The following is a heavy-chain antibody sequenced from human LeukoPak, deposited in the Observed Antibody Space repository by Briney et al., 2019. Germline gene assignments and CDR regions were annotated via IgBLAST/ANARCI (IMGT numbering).Heavy chain of an antibody. Sequence: GGSLRLSCVASGFTFSSHAMSWVRQGPGKGLAWVSSISAGGDYTYYADSVKGRFTIPRDNSKNTLYLQMNSLRAEDTAVYYCARTSRVFNDCDYWGQGTLVTVSS. J-gene: IGHJ4*02. V-gene: IGHV3-23*01. D-gene: IGHD1-14*01. CDR2: ISAGGDYT. CDR3: ARTSRVFNDCDY. CDR1: GFTFSSHA.